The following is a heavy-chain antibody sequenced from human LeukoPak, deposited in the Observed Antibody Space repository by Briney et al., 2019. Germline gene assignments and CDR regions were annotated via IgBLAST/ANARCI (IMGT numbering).Heavy chain of an antibody. Sequence: SETLSLTCTVSGGSISSGSYYWSWIRQPAGKGLEWIGSIYYSGSTYYNPSLKSRVTISVDTSKNQFSLKLSSVTAADTAVYYCARASGSYHFDYWGQGTLVTVSS. CDR2: IYYSGST. V-gene: IGHV4-39*01. J-gene: IGHJ4*02. D-gene: IGHD1-26*01. CDR1: GGSISSGSYY. CDR3: ARASGSYHFDY.